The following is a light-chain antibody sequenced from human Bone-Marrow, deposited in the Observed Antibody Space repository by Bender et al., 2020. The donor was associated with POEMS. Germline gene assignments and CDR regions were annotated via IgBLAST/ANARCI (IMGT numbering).Light chain of an antibody. Sequence: QSALTQPASVSGSPGQSITISCTGTLSDVGGYNYVSWFQHHPGKAPKLMIYDVTNRPAGASDRFSGSKSGNTASLTTSLLQAEDEADYYCTSYTTSNPLVFGGGTKLTVL. CDR2: DVT. J-gene: IGLJ3*02. V-gene: IGLV2-14*03. CDR1: LSDVGGYNY. CDR3: TSYTTSNPLV.